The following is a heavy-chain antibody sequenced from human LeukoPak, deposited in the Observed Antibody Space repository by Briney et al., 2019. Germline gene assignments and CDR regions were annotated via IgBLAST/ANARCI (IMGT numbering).Heavy chain of an antibody. V-gene: IGHV4-38-2*02. CDR3: ARANYYDTSGYSRGAFDI. D-gene: IGHD3-22*01. Sequence: SETLSLTCSVSGYSISSGFYWGWIRQPPGKGLEWIGSIFHSGSTYYNPSLKSRVTISVDTSKNQFSLNLRSVTAADTAVYYCARANYYDTSGYSRGAFDIWGQGTMVTVSS. CDR2: IFHSGST. CDR1: GYSISSGFY. J-gene: IGHJ3*02.